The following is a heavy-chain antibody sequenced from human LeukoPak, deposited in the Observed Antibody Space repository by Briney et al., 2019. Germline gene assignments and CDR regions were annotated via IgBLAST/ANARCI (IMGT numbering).Heavy chain of an antibody. V-gene: IGHV1-18*04. CDR2: IGAYNGNT. J-gene: IGHJ4*02. Sequence: ASVKVSCKASGYTFTGYYMHWVRQAPGQGLEWMGWIGAYNGNTNYAQKLQGRVTLTTDTSTSTAYMELRSLRSDDTAVYYCARSSSVTIPGYYFDYWGQGTLVTVSS. CDR1: GYTFTGYY. D-gene: IGHD2-21*01. CDR3: ARSSSVTIPGYYFDY.